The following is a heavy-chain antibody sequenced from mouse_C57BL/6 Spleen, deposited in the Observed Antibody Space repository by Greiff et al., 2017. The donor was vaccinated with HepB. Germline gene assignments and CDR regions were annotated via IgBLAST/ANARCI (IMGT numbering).Heavy chain of an antibody. V-gene: IGHV5-17*01. J-gene: IGHJ1*03. CDR3: ARPPRANWDWYFDV. D-gene: IGHD4-1*01. Sequence: DVKLVESGGGLVKPGGSLKLSCAASGFTFSDSGMHWVRQAPEKGLEWVAYISSGSSTIYYADKVKGRVTISRDNAKNTLFLQMTSLRSEDTAMYYYARPPRANWDWYFDVWGTGTTVTVSS. CDR1: GFTFSDSG. CDR2: ISSGSSTI.